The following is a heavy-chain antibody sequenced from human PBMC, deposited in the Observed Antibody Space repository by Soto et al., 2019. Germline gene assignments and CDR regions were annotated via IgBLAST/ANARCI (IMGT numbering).Heavy chain of an antibody. Sequence: GSLRLSCSASGFTFRIYAMHWVRQAPGKGLEYVSSISTNGGSTHYADSVKGRFTISRDNSKNTQYLQMSSLRADDTAVYYCVKGEYYYDSSGYYPFDYWGQGTLVTVSS. CDR2: ISTNGGST. V-gene: IGHV3-64D*06. J-gene: IGHJ4*02. CDR3: VKGEYYYDSSGYYPFDY. D-gene: IGHD3-22*01. CDR1: GFTFRIYA.